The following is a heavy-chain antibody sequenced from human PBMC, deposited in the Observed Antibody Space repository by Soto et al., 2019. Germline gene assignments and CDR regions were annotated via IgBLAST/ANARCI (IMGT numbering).Heavy chain of an antibody. Sequence: SETLSLTCTVSGGSISNYYWSWIRQPPGKGLEWIGYIYYSGSTNYNPSLKSRVTISVDTSKNQFSLKLSSVTAADTALYYCAKGRSYYYYYGLDVWGQGTTVTVSS. CDR2: IYYSGST. CDR1: GGSISNYY. V-gene: IGHV4-59*01. J-gene: IGHJ6*02. CDR3: AKGRSYYYYYGLDV.